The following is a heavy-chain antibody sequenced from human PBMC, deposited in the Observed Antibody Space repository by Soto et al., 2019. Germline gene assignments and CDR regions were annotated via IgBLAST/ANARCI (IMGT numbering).Heavy chain of an antibody. CDR2: ISAYNGNT. Sequence: ASVKVSCKASGYTFTSYGISWVRQAPGQGLEWMGWISAYNGNTNYAQKLQGRVTMTTDTSTSTAYMELRSLRSDDTAVYYCARVSHIVVVTASRDFDYWGKGTLVTVSS. D-gene: IGHD2-21*02. J-gene: IGHJ4*02. V-gene: IGHV1-18*04. CDR1: GYTFTSYG. CDR3: ARVSHIVVVTASRDFDY.